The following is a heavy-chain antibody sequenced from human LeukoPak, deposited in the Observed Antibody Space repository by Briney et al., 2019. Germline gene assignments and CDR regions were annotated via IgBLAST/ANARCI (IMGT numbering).Heavy chain of an antibody. CDR2: ISYDGSNK. V-gene: IGHV3-30*03. Sequence: GGSLRLSCAASGFTFSSYGMHWVRQAPGKGLEWVAVISYDGSNKYYADSVKGRFTISRDNSKNTLYLQMNSLRAEDTAVYYCARGGYSSSWHSPFDYWGQGTLVTVSS. CDR3: ARGGYSSSWHSPFDY. CDR1: GFTFSSYG. J-gene: IGHJ4*02. D-gene: IGHD6-13*01.